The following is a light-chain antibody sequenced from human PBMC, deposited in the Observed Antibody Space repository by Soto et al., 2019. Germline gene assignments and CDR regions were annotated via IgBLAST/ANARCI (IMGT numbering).Light chain of an antibody. J-gene: IGLJ2*01. CDR1: SGHSSYA. Sequence: QSVLTQSPSASASLGASVKLTCTLSSGHSSYAIAWHQQQPEKGPRYLMKLNSDGSHSKGDGIPDRFSGSSSGAERYLTISSLQSEDEADYYRQTWGTGIVVFGGGTKLTVL. V-gene: IGLV4-69*01. CDR2: LNSDGSH. CDR3: QTWGTGIVV.